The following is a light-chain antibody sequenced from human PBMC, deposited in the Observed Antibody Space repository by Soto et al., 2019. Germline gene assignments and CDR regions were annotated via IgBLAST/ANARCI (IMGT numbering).Light chain of an antibody. Sequence: QSVLTQPPSASGTPGQKFFISCSGSSSNIGVNNYAYWYQQLPGAAPKLLMHSNNLRPSGVPERISGSKFGTAASLAISGLRSEDDAVYYCASWDDRLGAVIFGGGTKLTVL. CDR3: ASWDDRLGAVI. J-gene: IGLJ2*01. V-gene: IGLV1-47*02. CDR1: SSNIGVNNY. CDR2: SNN.